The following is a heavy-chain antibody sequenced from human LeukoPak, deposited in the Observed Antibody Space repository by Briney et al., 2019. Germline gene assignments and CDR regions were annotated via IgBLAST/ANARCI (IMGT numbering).Heavy chain of an antibody. CDR3: AKVGEGWLLGYFDY. Sequence: PGGSLRLSCAASGFTFSSYAMSWVRQAPGKGLEWFSAISGSGGSTYYADSVKGRFTISRDNSKNTLYLQMNSLRAEDTAVYYCAKVGEGWLLGYFDYWGQGTLVTVSS. J-gene: IGHJ4*02. CDR2: ISGSGGST. CDR1: GFTFSSYA. V-gene: IGHV3-23*01. D-gene: IGHD3-22*01.